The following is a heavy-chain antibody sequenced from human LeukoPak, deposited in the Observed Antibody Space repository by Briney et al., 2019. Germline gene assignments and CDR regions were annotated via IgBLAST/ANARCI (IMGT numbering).Heavy chain of an antibody. V-gene: IGHV3-21*01. D-gene: IGHD1-1*01. Sequence: GGSLRLSCAASGFTFSSYSMNWVRQAPGKGLEWVSSISSSSSYICYADSMKGRFTISRDNAKNSLYLQMNTLRAEDTAVYYCARGGSGNWNAPFDYWGQGTLVTVSS. J-gene: IGHJ4*02. CDR2: ISSSSSYI. CDR1: GFTFSSYS. CDR3: ARGGSGNWNAPFDY.